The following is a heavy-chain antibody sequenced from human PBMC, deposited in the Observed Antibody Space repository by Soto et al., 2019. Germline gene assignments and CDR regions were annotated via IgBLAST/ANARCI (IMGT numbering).Heavy chain of an antibody. CDR1: GFTLSNAW. CDR2: IKSKTDGGTT. Sequence: EVQLVESGGGLVKPGGSLRLSCAASGFTLSNAWMSWVRQAPGKGLEWVGRIKSKTDGGTTDYAAPVKGRFTISRDDSKNTLYLQMNSLKTEDTAVYYCTTKRCITGTNLDYWGQGTLVTVSS. V-gene: IGHV3-15*01. CDR3: TTKRCITGTNLDY. J-gene: IGHJ4*02. D-gene: IGHD1-7*01.